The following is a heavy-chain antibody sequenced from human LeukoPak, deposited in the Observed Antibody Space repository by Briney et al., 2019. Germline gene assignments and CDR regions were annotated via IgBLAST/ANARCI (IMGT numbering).Heavy chain of an antibody. CDR1: GFTFSSYW. CDR3: ATQGRIYYGSGSYYYFDY. J-gene: IGHJ4*02. V-gene: IGHV3-7*01. Sequence: GGSLRLSCAASGFTFSSYWMSWVRQAPGKGLEWVANIKQDGSEKYYVDSVKGRFTISRDNAKNSLYLQMNSLRAEDTAVYYCATQGRIYYGSGSYYYFDYWGQGTLVTVSS. D-gene: IGHD3-10*01. CDR2: IKQDGSEK.